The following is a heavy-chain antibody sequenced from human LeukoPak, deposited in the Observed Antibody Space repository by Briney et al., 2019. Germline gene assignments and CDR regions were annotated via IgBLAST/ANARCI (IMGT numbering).Heavy chain of an antibody. V-gene: IGHV3-7*01. D-gene: IGHD6-6*01. Sequence: GGSLRLSCAASGFTFRKFWMTWVRQAPGKGLEWVANINQEGYEKYSVDSVKGRFTISRDNAKNSLYLQMDSLRAEDTAVYYCARELGSSHPYYIDYWGQGTLVTVPS. J-gene: IGHJ4*02. CDR2: INQEGYEK. CDR1: GFTFRKFW. CDR3: ARELGSSHPYYIDY.